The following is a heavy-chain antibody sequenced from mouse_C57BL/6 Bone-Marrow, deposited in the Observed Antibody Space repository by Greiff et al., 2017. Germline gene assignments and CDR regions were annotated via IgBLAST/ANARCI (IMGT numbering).Heavy chain of an antibody. CDR2: IWRGGST. CDR1: GFSLTSYG. V-gene: IGHV2-5*01. Sequence: QVQLQQSGPGLVQPSQSLSITCTVSGFSLTSYGVHWVRQSPGKGLEWLGVIWRGGSTDYNAAFMSRLSITKDNSKSQVFFKMNSLQADDTAIYYCAKNGIYYGAYYAMDYWGQGTSVTVSS. CDR3: AKNGIYYGAYYAMDY. D-gene: IGHD2-1*01. J-gene: IGHJ4*01.